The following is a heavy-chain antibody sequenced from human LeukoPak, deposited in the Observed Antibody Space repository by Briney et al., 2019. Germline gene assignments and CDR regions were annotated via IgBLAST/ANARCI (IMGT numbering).Heavy chain of an antibody. V-gene: IGHV4-59*08. D-gene: IGHD3-16*02. J-gene: IGHJ6*02. CDR1: GGSISSYY. CDR2: IYYNGIT. CDR3: TRHDAVPVIGHGMGV. Sequence: KTSETLSLTCTVCGGSISSYYWSWIRQPPGKGLEWVGYIYYNGITNYNPSLESRVTISVDTSKNQFSLKLSSVTAADTAVYYCTRHDAVPVIGHGMGVWGQGTTVTVSS.